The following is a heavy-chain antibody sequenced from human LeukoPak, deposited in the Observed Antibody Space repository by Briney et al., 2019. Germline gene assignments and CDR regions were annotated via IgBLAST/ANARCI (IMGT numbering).Heavy chain of an antibody. D-gene: IGHD3-3*01. V-gene: IGHV3-23*01. CDR3: TKDLGYDFWTLNWFDP. CDR1: GFTFSSYA. Sequence: PGGSLRLSCAASGFTFSSYAMSWVRQAPGKGLEWVSAISGSGGSTYYADSVKGRFTISRDNSKNTLYLQMNSLRAEDTAVYYCTKDLGYDFWTLNWFDPWGQGTLVTVSS. CDR2: ISGSGGST. J-gene: IGHJ5*02.